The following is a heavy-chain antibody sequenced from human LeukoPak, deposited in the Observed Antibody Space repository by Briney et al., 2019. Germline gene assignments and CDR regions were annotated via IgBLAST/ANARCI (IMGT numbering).Heavy chain of an antibody. Sequence: SQTLSLTCAISGDSVSSNSAAWNWIRQSPSGGLEWLGRTYYRSKWYNDYAVSVKSRITINPDTSKNQFSLQLNSVTPEDTAVYYCVWTGDSSGYHDAFDIWGQGTMVTVSS. CDR1: GDSVSSNSAA. V-gene: IGHV6-1*01. CDR2: TYYRSKWYN. D-gene: IGHD3-22*01. CDR3: VWTGDSSGYHDAFDI. J-gene: IGHJ3*02.